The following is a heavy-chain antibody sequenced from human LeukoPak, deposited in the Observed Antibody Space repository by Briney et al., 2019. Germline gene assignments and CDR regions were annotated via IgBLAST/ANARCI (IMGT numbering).Heavy chain of an antibody. CDR3: TRQTERDAYNRY. V-gene: IGHV3-7*03. CDR1: GFTFSSFW. J-gene: IGHJ4*02. Sequence: GGSLILSCVASGFTFSSFWMSWVRQTPGKGLEWVANTRQDGSVQNYVDSVKGRFTISRDNAKNSVYLQLNSLRAEDTAVYYCTRQTERDAYNRYWGQGTLVTVSS. D-gene: IGHD5-24*01. CDR2: TRQDGSVQ.